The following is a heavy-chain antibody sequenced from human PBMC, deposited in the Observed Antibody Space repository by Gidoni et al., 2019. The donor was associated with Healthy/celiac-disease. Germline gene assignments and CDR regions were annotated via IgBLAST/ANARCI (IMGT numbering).Heavy chain of an antibody. CDR3: AKDGGIAVAGYFDY. Sequence: QVQLVESGGGVVQPGRSLRLSCAASGFTFRSYGMHWVRQAPGKGLEWVAVISYDGSNKYYADSVKGRFTISRDNSKNTLYLQMNSLRAEDTAVYYCAKDGGIAVAGYFDYWGQGTLVTVSS. V-gene: IGHV3-30*18. CDR2: ISYDGSNK. J-gene: IGHJ4*02. D-gene: IGHD6-19*01. CDR1: GFTFRSYG.